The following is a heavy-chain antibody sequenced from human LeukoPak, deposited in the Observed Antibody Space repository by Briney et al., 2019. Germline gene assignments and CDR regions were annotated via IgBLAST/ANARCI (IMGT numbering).Heavy chain of an antibody. J-gene: IGHJ4*02. V-gene: IGHV1-69*04. Sequence: SVKVSCKVSGGFSNYAINWVRQAPGQGLEWMGRIIPILNTANSAEKFQGRVTITADKFTNTAYMELSSLRSEDTAIYYCARAHSGYDVKYFAYWGQGTLVTVSS. D-gene: IGHD5-12*01. CDR3: ARAHSGYDVKYFAY. CDR1: GGFSNYA. CDR2: IIPILNTA.